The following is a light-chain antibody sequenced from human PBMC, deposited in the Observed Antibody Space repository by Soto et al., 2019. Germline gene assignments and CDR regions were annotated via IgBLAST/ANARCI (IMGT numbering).Light chain of an antibody. CDR3: SSYAGSDSPYV. CDR2: EVT. Sequence: QSVLTQPPSASESPGQSVTISCTGTSGDVGGYDYVSWYQQHPGKAPKLMIYEVTKRPLGVPDRFSGSKSGNTASLTVSGLQAEDEADYYCSSYAGSDSPYVFGTGTKVTVL. CDR1: SGDVGGYDY. J-gene: IGLJ1*01. V-gene: IGLV2-8*01.